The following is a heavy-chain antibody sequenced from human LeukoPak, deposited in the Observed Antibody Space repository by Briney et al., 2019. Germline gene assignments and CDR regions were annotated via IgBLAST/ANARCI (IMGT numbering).Heavy chain of an antibody. V-gene: IGHV3-23*01. J-gene: IGHJ4*02. Sequence: GGSLRLSCAASGFTFSSYAMSWVRRAPGKGLEWVSTISGSGATTYYADSVKGRFTISRDNSKNTLYLQMNSLRAEDTAVYYCAKRPRRATAYWGQGTLVTVSS. CDR1: GFTFSSYA. CDR3: AKRPRRATAY. CDR2: ISGSGATT. D-gene: IGHD1-26*01.